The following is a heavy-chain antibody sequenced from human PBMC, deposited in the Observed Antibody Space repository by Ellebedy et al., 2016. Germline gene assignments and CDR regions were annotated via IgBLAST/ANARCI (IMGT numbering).Heavy chain of an antibody. V-gene: IGHV5-10-1*01. CDR1: GYSFTTYW. CDR2: IDPSDSYT. J-gene: IGHJ4*02. CDR3: ASGIVGATTDLDY. D-gene: IGHD1-26*01. Sequence: ASVKVSCKGSGYSFTTYWISWVRQMSGKGLEWMGRIDPSDSYTNYSPSFQGHVTISADKSISTAYLQWSSLKASDTGMYYCASGIVGATTDLDYWGQGTLVTVSS.